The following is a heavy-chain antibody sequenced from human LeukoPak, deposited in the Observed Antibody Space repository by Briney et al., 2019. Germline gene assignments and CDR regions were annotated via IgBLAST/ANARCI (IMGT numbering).Heavy chain of an antibody. V-gene: IGHV3-23*01. D-gene: IGHD2-15*01. CDR2: VGGGGQRT. CDR3: ARAGCSGGSCYYYYGMDV. Sequence: GGSLRLSCAASGLSFGAHAMHWVRQAPGMGLEWVSGVGGGGQRTHYADSVKGRLTISRDNSKNTLYLEMNSLRAEDTAVYYCARAGCSGGSCYYYYGMDVWGQGTTVTVSS. CDR1: GLSFGAHA. J-gene: IGHJ6*02.